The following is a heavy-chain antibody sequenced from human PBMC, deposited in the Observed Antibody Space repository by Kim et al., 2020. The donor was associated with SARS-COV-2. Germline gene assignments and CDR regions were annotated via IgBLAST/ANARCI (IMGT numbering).Heavy chain of an antibody. CDR1: GGSISSYY. V-gene: IGHV4-59*13. CDR2: IYYSGST. D-gene: IGHD3-10*01. CDR3: ARAGWYYYGSGSFDP. J-gene: IGHJ5*02. Sequence: SETLSLTCTVSGGSISSYYWSWIRQPPGKGLEWIGYIYYSGSTNYNPSLKSRVTISVDTSKNQFSLKLSSVTAADTAVYYCARAGWYYYGSGSFDPWGQGTLVTVSS.